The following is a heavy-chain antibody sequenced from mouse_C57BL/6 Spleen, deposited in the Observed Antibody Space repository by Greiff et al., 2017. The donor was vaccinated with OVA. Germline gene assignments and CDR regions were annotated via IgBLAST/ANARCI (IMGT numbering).Heavy chain of an antibody. CDR3: ARYYPLFDY. J-gene: IGHJ2*01. CDR2: INPNNGGT. Sequence: VQLQQSGPELVKPGASVKMSCKASGYTFTDYYMHWVKQSHGKSLEWIGYINPNNGGTSYNQKFKGKATLTVNQSSSTAYMELRSLTSDDSAVYYCARYYPLFDYWGQGTTLTVSS. D-gene: IGHD1-1*02. V-gene: IGHV1-22*01. CDR1: GYTFTDYY.